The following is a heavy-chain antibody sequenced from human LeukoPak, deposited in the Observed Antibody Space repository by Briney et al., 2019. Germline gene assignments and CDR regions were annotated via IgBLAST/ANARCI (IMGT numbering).Heavy chain of an antibody. CDR1: GYTFTSYG. Sequence: ASVKVSCKASGYTFTSYGISWVRQAPGQGLEWMGWMNPNSGNTGYAQKFQGRVTITRNTSISTAYMELSSLRSEDTAVYYCARHQLLDYWGQGTLVTVSS. J-gene: IGHJ4*02. CDR2: MNPNSGNT. V-gene: IGHV1-8*03. D-gene: IGHD2-2*01. CDR3: ARHQLLDY.